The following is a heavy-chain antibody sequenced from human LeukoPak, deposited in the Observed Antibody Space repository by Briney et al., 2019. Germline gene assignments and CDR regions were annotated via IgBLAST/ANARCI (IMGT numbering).Heavy chain of an antibody. J-gene: IGHJ3*02. CDR2: IRYDGSNK. CDR3: AKERGWTAAFDI. Sequence: GGSLRLSCAASGFTFSSYGMHWVRQAPGKGLEWVAFIRYDGSNKYYADSVKGRFTIPRDNSKNTLYLQMNSLRAEDTAVYYCAKERGWTAAFDIWGQGTWSPSLQ. D-gene: IGHD6-19*01. CDR1: GFTFSSYG. V-gene: IGHV3-30*02.